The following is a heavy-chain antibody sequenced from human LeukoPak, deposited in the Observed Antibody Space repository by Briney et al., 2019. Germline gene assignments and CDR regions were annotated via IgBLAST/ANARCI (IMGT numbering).Heavy chain of an antibody. Sequence: GESLRLSCAASGFTFGNYSMNWVRQAPGKGLEWVAFIWYDGSNKYDTDSVKGRFTISRDNSKNTLYLQMNSLRAEDTAVYYCAKGRGWEASYYYYYMDVWGKGTTVTISS. J-gene: IGHJ6*03. CDR2: IWYDGSNK. D-gene: IGHD1-26*01. CDR1: GFTFGNYS. CDR3: AKGRGWEASYYYYYMDV. V-gene: IGHV3-30*02.